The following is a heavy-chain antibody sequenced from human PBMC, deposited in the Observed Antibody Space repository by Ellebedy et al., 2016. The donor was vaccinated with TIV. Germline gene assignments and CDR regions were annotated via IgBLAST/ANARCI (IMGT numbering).Heavy chain of an antibody. J-gene: IGHJ4*02. CDR2: INPSGGST. CDR1: GYTFTSYY. Sequence: ASVKVSCKASGYTFTSYYMHWVRQAPGQGLEWMGIINPSGGSTSYAQKFQGRVTMTRDTSISTAYMELSRLRSDDTAVYYCARHYSGSLPGRDWGQGTLVTVSS. V-gene: IGHV1-46*01. CDR3: ARHYSGSLPGRD. D-gene: IGHD1-26*01.